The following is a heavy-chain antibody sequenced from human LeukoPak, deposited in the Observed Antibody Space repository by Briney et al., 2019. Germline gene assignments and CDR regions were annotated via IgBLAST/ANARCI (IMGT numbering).Heavy chain of an antibody. D-gene: IGHD3-22*01. CDR1: GFTFSSYG. J-gene: IGHJ4*02. CDR3: ARDPESSGYYYVKALDY. Sequence: GRSLRLSCAASGFTFSSYGMHWVRQAPGKGLEWVAVIWYDGSNKYYADSVKGRFTISRDNSKNTLYLQMNSLRAEDTAVYYCARDPESSGYYYVKALDYWGQGTPVTVSS. V-gene: IGHV3-33*01. CDR2: IWYDGSNK.